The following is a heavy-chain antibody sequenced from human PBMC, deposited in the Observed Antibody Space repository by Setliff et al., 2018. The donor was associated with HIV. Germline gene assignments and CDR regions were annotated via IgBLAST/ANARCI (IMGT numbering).Heavy chain of an antibody. CDR3: ARGPLYGYDRGYFDY. Sequence: GASVKVSCKASGGIFNTYGMNWVRQAPGQGLEWMGGIIPIASVPNYSQKFQDRLTITADESTTTVYMDMSSLRSEDTAQYYCARGPLYGYDRGYFDYWGQGTLVTVSS. CDR2: IIPIASVP. V-gene: IGHV1-69*10. J-gene: IGHJ4*02. D-gene: IGHD5-12*01. CDR1: GGIFNTYG.